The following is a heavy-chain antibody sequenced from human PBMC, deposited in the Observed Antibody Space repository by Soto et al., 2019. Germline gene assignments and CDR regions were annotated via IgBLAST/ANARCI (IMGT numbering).Heavy chain of an antibody. D-gene: IGHD5-12*01. CDR2: FDPEDAET. CDR1: GYTLTELS. Sequence: QVQLVQSGAEVKKPGASVKVSCKVSGYTLTELSMHWVRQAPEKGLEWMGGFDPEDAETIYAPKFQGRVTMTKDTYTNTAYMELSSLRSEDTAVYYCAPWFTVATIRGEYWGQGTLVTVSS. V-gene: IGHV1-24*01. J-gene: IGHJ4*02. CDR3: APWFTVATIRGEY.